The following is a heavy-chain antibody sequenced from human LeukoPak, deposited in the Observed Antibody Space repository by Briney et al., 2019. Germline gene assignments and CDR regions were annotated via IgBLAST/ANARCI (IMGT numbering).Heavy chain of an antibody. CDR3: ARAGSSGWYSALFDY. Sequence: SETLSLTCTVSGGSISSYYWSWIRQPAGKGLEWIGRIYTSGSTNYNPSLKSRVTMSVDTSKNQFSLKLSSVTAADTAVYYCARAGSSGWYSALFDYWGQGTLVTVSS. CDR1: GGSISSYY. V-gene: IGHV4-4*07. D-gene: IGHD6-19*01. CDR2: IYTSGST. J-gene: IGHJ4*02.